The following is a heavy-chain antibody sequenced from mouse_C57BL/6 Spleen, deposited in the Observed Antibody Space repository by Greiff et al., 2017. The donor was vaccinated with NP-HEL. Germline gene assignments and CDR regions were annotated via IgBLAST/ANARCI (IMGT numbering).Heavy chain of an antibody. Sequence: QVQLKQSGAELVKPGASVKISCKASGYAFSSYWMNWVKQRPGKGLEWIGQIYPGDGDTNYNGKFKGKATLTADKSSSTAYMQLSSLTSEDSAVYFCARDYYGSSIFVWGTGTTVTVSS. CDR3: ARDYYGSSIFV. CDR2: IYPGDGDT. CDR1: GYAFSSYW. D-gene: IGHD1-1*01. V-gene: IGHV1-80*01. J-gene: IGHJ1*03.